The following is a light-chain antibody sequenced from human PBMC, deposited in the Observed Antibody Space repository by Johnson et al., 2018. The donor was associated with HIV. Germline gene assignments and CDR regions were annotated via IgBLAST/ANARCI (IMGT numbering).Light chain of an antibody. Sequence: AVLTQPPSVSAAPGQKSPIPSSGISSTIGKIYVPRYQHLPQRPPKLPFSDNNNRPSGIPHRFSALTLGPSATLDLTDLQTGEEATSYCVTWDNSLNVYVFGTGTKVTVL. CDR2: DNN. V-gene: IGLV1-51*01. CDR1: SSTIGKIY. CDR3: VTWDNSLNVYV. J-gene: IGLJ1*01.